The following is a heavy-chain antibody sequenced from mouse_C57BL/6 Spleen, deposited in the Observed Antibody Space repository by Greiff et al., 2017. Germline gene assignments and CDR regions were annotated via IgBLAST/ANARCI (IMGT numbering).Heavy chain of an antibody. J-gene: IGHJ4*01. D-gene: IGHD2-2*01. Sequence: LQESGPGLVAPSQSLSITCTVSGFSLTSYAISWVRQPPGKGLEWLGVIWTGGGTNYNSALKSRLSISKDNSKSQVFLKMNSLQTDDTARYYCARNLGYDNYYAMDYWGQGTSVTVSS. CDR2: IWTGGGT. V-gene: IGHV2-9-1*01. CDR1: GFSLTSYA. CDR3: ARNLGYDNYYAMDY.